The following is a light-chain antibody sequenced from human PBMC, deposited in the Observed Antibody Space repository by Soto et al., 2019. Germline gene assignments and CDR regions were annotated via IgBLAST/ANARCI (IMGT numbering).Light chain of an antibody. J-gene: IGKJ4*01. CDR1: QDIRSS. V-gene: IGKV1-9*01. CDR2: TVS. CDR3: QEFNSSPFA. Sequence: DIQLTQSPSFLSASVGDRLTITCRASQDIRSSLAWYQQKPGKAPNLLIYTVSTLQSGVPPRFSGSRSGTEFTLTSSSLQPEDFATYYCQEFNSSPFAFGGGTKVEI.